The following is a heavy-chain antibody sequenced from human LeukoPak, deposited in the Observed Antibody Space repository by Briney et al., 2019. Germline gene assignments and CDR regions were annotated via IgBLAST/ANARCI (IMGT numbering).Heavy chain of an antibody. CDR2: IYIGGST. J-gene: IGHJ4*02. CDR1: GFTVSSNY. CDR3: ARLGFVVPAVIFDY. D-gene: IGHD2-2*02. V-gene: IGHV3-53*01. Sequence: GGSLRLSCTASGFTVSSNYMSWVRQAPGKGLEWVSVIYIGGSTYYADSVKGRFTISRDISKNTLYLQMNSLRAEDTAMYYCARLGFVVPAVIFDYWGQGTLVTVSS.